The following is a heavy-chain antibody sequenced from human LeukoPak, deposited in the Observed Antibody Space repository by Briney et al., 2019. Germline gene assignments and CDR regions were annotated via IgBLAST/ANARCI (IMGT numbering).Heavy chain of an antibody. D-gene: IGHD6-13*01. V-gene: IGHV3-64*01. CDR1: GFTFSDYY. CDR3: ARDRIAAAGTLWFDP. CDR2: ISSNGGST. Sequence: GGSLRLSCAASGFTFSDYYMSWIRQAPGKGLEYVSAISSNGGSTYYANSVKGRFTISRDNSKNTLYLQMGSLRAEDMAVYYCARDRIAAAGTLWFDPWGQGTLVTVSS. J-gene: IGHJ5*02.